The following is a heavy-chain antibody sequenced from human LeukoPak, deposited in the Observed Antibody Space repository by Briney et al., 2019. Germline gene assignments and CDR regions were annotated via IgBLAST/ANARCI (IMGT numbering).Heavy chain of an antibody. Sequence: GGSLRLSCAASGFTFNTYSMNWVRQAPGKGLEWISYISSTRPATYYIDSAKGRFTISRDNAKNSLYLQMNSLTAEDTAIYYCARDRNWAFDYWGQGILVTVSS. CDR2: ISSTRPAT. J-gene: IGHJ4*02. D-gene: IGHD7-27*01. V-gene: IGHV3-48*04. CDR3: ARDRNWAFDY. CDR1: GFTFNTYS.